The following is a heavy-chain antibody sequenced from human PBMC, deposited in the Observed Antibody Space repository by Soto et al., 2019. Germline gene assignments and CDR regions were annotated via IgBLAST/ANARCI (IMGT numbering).Heavy chain of an antibody. CDR3: ARVGGVDRDY. V-gene: IGHV4-34*01. J-gene: IGHJ4*02. CDR2: INHSGST. Sequence: QVQLQQWGAGLLKPSETLSLTCAVYGGSFSGYYWSWIRQPPGKGLEWIGEINHSGSTNYNPSLKSRVTISVDTSKNQFSLKLSSVTTADTAVYYCARVGGVDRDYWGQGTLVTVSS. CDR1: GGSFSGYY. D-gene: IGHD3-3*01.